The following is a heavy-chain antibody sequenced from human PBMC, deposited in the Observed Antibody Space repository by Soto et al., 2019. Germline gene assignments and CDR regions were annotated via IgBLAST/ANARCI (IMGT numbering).Heavy chain of an antibody. CDR2: ITGSGASA. Sequence: GGSLRLSCAASGFTFSSYAVAWVRQAPGKGLEWVSAITGSGASAYYADSVKGRFTISRDNSQNTLSLQMNSLPAEDTAVYYCAKVVGVSGNYYYYYYGMDVWGQGTTVTVSS. J-gene: IGHJ6*02. V-gene: IGHV3-23*01. CDR3: AKVVGVSGNYYYYYYGMDV. CDR1: GFTFSSYA. D-gene: IGHD3-16*01.